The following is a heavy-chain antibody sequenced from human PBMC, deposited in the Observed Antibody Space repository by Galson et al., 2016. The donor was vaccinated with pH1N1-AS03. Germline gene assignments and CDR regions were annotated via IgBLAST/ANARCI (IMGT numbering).Heavy chain of an antibody. V-gene: IGHV3-23*01. D-gene: IGHD5-18*01. Sequence: SLRLSCAASGFTFSTYAMSWVRQAQGKGLEWVPSISGPDLSTYYADSVKDRFTVPRDNSKNTLYLQMNVLRAEDTAIYYCANPRASGTTMVTRLDYWGQGILVTVSS. CDR1: GFTFSTYA. CDR2: ISGPDLST. J-gene: IGHJ4*02. CDR3: ANPRASGTTMVTRLDY.